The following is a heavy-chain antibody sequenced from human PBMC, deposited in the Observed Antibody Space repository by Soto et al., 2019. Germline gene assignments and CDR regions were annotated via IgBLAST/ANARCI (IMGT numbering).Heavy chain of an antibody. CDR3: AKAGDYYDSSGYLNYYYYGMDV. CDR1: GFTFDDYT. V-gene: IGHV3-43*01. CDR2: ISWDGGST. D-gene: IGHD3-22*01. J-gene: IGHJ6*02. Sequence: DVQLVESGGVVVQPGGSLRLSCAASGFTFDDYTMHWVRQAPGKGLEWVSLISWDGGSTYYADSVKGRFTISRDNSKNFLYLQMNSLRTEDTALYYCAKAGDYYDSSGYLNYYYYGMDVWGQGTTVTVSS.